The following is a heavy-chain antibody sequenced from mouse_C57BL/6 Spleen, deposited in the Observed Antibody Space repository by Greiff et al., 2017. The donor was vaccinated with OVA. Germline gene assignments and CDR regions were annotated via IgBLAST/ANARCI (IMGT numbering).Heavy chain of an antibody. CDR1: GYAFSSYW. V-gene: IGHV1-80*01. CDR2: IYPGDGDT. J-gene: IGHJ3*01. CDR3: ARRAYGSSSAWFAY. Sequence: QVQLQQSGAELVKPGASVKISCKASGYAFSSYWMNWVKQRPGKGLAWIGQIYPGDGDTNYNGKFKGKATLTADKSSSTAYMQLSSLTSEDSAVYFCARRAYGSSSAWFAYWGQGTLVTVSA. D-gene: IGHD1-1*01.